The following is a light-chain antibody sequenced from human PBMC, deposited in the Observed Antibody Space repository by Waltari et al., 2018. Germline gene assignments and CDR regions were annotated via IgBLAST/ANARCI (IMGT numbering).Light chain of an antibody. V-gene: IGLV1-44*01. CDR2: RSD. CDR3: AAWDDSLHGHWV. J-gene: IGLJ3*02. CDR1: ASNIGGNV. Sequence: QSVLTQPPSASGTPGQRVTISCSGSASNIGGNVVNWYQQLPGKAPKLLINRSDRRPSGVPDRFSGSKSGTSASLAISGLLSDDEADYYCAAWDDSLHGHWVFGGGTKVTVL.